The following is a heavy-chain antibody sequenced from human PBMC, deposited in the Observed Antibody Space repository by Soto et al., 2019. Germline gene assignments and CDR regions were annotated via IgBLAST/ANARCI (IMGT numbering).Heavy chain of an antibody. D-gene: IGHD3-22*01. CDR3: ARDRLPLDYYDSSGLDY. CDR2: INPSGGST. J-gene: IGHJ4*02. V-gene: IGHV1-46*01. Sequence: ASVKVSCKASGYTFTSYYMHGVRQAPGQGLEWMGIINPSGGSTSYAQKFQGRVTMTRDTSTSTVYMELSSLRSEDTAVYYCARDRLPLDYYDSSGLDYLGQLTLVTLCS. CDR1: GYTFTSYY.